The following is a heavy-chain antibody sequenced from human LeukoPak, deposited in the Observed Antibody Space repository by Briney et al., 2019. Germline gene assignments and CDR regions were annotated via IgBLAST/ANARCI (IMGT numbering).Heavy chain of an antibody. V-gene: IGHV3-20*04. CDR3: ARKDYDFWSGYFFY. CDR1: GFTFDDYG. J-gene: IGHJ4*02. Sequence: GGSLRLSCAASGFTFDDYGMSWVRQAPGKGLEWVSGINWNGGSTGYADSVKGRFTISRDNAKNSLYLQMNSLRAEDTALYYCARKDYDFWSGYFFYWGQGTLVTVSS. CDR2: INWNGGST. D-gene: IGHD3-3*01.